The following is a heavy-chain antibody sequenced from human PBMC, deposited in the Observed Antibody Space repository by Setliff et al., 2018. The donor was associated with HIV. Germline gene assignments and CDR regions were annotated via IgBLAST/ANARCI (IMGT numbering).Heavy chain of an antibody. Sequence: QPGGSLRLSCAASGFTFSSYSMNWVRQAPGKGLEWVSYISSSSSTIYYADSVKGRFTISRDNAKNSLYLQMNSLRAEDTAVYYCARGPLKEQQLVLYAYYFDYWGQGTLVTVSS. J-gene: IGHJ4*02. D-gene: IGHD6-13*01. CDR3: ARGPLKEQQLVLYAYYFDY. CDR1: GFTFSSYS. V-gene: IGHV3-48*04. CDR2: ISSSSSTI.